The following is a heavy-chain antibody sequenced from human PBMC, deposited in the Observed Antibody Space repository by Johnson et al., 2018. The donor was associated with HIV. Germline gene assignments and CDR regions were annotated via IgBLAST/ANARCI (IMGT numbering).Heavy chain of an antibody. CDR3: AVWGCSSTSCYGGGAFDI. Sequence: VQLVESGGGLVQPGRSLRLSCAASGFTFDDYAMHWVRQAPGKGLEWVSGISWNSGSIGYADSVKGRFTISRDNAKNSLYLQMNSLTAEDTALYYCAVWGCSSTSCYGGGAFDIWGQGTMVTVSS. V-gene: IGHV3-9*01. CDR1: GFTFDDYA. CDR2: ISWNSGSI. J-gene: IGHJ3*02. D-gene: IGHD2-2*01.